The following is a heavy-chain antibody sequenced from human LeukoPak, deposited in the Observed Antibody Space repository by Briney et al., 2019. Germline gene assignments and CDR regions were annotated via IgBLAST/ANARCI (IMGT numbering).Heavy chain of an antibody. CDR3: ARGGYGDYANVFDI. Sequence: PSETLSLTCTVSGGSISSSSYYWRWIRQPPGKGLEWIGSIYYSGSTYFNPSLKSRVTISVDTSKNQFSLKLSSVTAADTAVYYCARGGYGDYANVFDIWGQGTMVTVSS. D-gene: IGHD4-17*01. V-gene: IGHV4-39*01. J-gene: IGHJ3*02. CDR1: GGSISSSSYY. CDR2: IYYSGST.